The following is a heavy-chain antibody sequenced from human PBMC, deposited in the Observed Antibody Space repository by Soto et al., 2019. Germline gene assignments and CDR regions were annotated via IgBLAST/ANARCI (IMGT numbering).Heavy chain of an antibody. D-gene: IGHD3-22*01. CDR2: TYYGWNT. V-gene: IGHV4-59*01. CDR1: GGSISDYY. J-gene: IGHJ4*02. CDR3: ARDREYYDSSGLYFDY. Sequence: AXGTLCLTCSVSGGSISDYYWSGIRQPPGKGLEWIGYTYYGWNTNYNPSLKSRVTISVDTSKNQFSLKLISVTAADTAVYYCARDREYYDSSGLYFDYWGQGTLVTVSS.